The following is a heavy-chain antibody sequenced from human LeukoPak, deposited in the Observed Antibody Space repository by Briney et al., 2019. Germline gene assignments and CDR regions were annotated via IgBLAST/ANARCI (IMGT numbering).Heavy chain of an antibody. D-gene: IGHD3-22*01. V-gene: IGHV1-18*04. J-gene: IGHJ5*02. Sequence: ASVKVSCKASGYTFTSYYMHWVRQAPGQGLEWMGWISAYNGNTNYAQKLQGRVTMTTDTSTSTAYMELRSLRSDDTAVYYCARNTYYYDSSGQNWFDPWGQGTLVTVSS. CDR1: GYTFTSYY. CDR3: ARNTYYYDSSGQNWFDP. CDR2: ISAYNGNT.